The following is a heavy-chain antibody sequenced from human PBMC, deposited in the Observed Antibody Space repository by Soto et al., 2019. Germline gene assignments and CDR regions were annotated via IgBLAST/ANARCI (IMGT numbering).Heavy chain of an antibody. CDR3: ARDSNTYRDYYHGMDV. D-gene: IGHD3-10*02. V-gene: IGHV3-30*03. CDR2: ISYDGTNK. CDR1: GFTFSSYG. J-gene: IGHJ6*02. Sequence: GGSLRLSCAASGFTFSSYGMHWVRQAPGKGLEWVAVISYDGTNKQYADSVKGRLTVSRDDSTNTLYLQMNSLRPEDTAVYHCARDSNTYRDYYHGMDVWGQGTTVTVSS.